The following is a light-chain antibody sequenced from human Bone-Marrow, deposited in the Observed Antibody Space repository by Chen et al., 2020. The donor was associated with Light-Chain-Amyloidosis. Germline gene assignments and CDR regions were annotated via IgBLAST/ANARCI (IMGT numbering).Light chain of an antibody. V-gene: IGLV3-1*01. Sequence: ELTQPPSVAVSPGQTASITCSGDKLGDKYASWYQQKPGQSPVVVIYQDTKRPSGIPERFSGSNSGNTATLTISDIQAVDEADYDCQAWDSYTAYAFGTGTKVSVL. CDR3: QAWDSYTAYA. CDR1: KLGDKY. CDR2: QDT. J-gene: IGLJ1*01.